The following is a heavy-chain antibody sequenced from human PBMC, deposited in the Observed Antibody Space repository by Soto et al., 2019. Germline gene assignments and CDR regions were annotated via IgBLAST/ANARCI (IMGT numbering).Heavy chain of an antibody. D-gene: IGHD4-17*01. CDR3: AGHYGDKFDY. CDR1: GYTFTSYG. J-gene: IGHJ4*02. V-gene: IGHV1-18*01. Sequence: ASVKVSCKASGYTFTSYGISWVRQAPGQGLEWMGWISAYNGNTNYAQKLQGRVTITADKSTSAAYMELSSLRSEDTAVYYCAGHYGDKFDYWGQGTLVTVSS. CDR2: ISAYNGNT.